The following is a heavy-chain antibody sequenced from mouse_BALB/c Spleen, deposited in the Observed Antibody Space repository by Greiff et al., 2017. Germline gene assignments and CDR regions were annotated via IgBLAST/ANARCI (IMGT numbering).Heavy chain of an antibody. V-gene: IGHV1-69*01. Sequence: QVQLQQPGAELVMPGASVKMSCKASGYTFTDYWMHWVKQRPGQGLEWIGEIDTSDSYTSYNQKFKGKATLTVDESSSTAYMQLSSLTSEESAVYYCARGLRYAMDYWGQGTTVTVSS. CDR2: IDTSDSYT. CDR1: GYTFTDYW. CDR3: ARGLRYAMDY. J-gene: IGHJ4*01. D-gene: IGHD2-4*01.